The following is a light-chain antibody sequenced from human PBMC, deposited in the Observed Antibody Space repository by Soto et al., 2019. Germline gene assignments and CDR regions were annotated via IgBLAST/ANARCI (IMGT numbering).Light chain of an antibody. V-gene: IGLV2-14*01. J-gene: IGLJ2*01. Sequence: QSALTQPASVSGSPGQSITISCTGTSSDVGGYNYVSWYQQHPGKAPKLMIYDVSNRPSGVSNRFSGSKSGNTASLTISGHEAEDEADYYSSSYTSSSTVFGGGTKLTVL. CDR2: DVS. CDR1: SSDVGGYNY. CDR3: SSYTSSSTV.